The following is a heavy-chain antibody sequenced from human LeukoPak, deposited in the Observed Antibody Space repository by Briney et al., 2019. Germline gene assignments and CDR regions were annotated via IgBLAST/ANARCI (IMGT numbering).Heavy chain of an antibody. Sequence: SQTLSLTCVISGDRVSSNSAAWNWIRQSPSRGLEWLGRTYYRSKWYNDYAVSVKSQITINPDTSKNQFSLQLNSVTPEDTAVYYCARGWLRSKGFDYWGQGTLVTVSS. CDR1: GDRVSSNSAA. D-gene: IGHD5-12*01. CDR3: ARGWLRSKGFDY. V-gene: IGHV6-1*01. CDR2: TYYRSKWYN. J-gene: IGHJ4*02.